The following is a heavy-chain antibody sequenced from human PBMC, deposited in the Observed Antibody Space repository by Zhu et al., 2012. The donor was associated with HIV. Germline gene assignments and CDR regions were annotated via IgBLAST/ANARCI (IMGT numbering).Heavy chain of an antibody. CDR1: GGSISTSNYY. D-gene: IGHD3-22*01. V-gene: IGHV4-39*07. CDR2: RYHSGST. J-gene: IGHJ4*02. Sequence: QVQLQESGPGLVKPSETLSPTCTVSGGSISTSNYYWGWVRQPPGKGLEWIGTRYHSGSTYYTPSLESRVTISIDTSRNQFSLSLYSVTAADTAIYYCARARGDFIVVGPPXSWGQGTLVTVSS. CDR3: ARARGDFIVVGPPXS.